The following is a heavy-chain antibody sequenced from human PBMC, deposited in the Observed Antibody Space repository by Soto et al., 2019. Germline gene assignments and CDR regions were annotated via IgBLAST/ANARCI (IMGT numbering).Heavy chain of an antibody. CDR3: ARDDSSGYYPHFFDY. CDR1: GFTFSSYS. CDR2: INSRSSSI. D-gene: IGHD3-22*01. J-gene: IGHJ4*02. V-gene: IGHV3-21*01. Sequence: LRLSCAASGFTFSSYSMNWVRQAPGKGLEWVSSINSRSSSIYYADSVKGRFTISRDNAKNSLYLQMNSLRAEDTAVYYCARDDSSGYYPHFFDYWGQGTLVTVSS.